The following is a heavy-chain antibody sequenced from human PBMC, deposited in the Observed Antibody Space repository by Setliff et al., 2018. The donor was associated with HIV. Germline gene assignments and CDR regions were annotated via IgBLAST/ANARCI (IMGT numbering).Heavy chain of an antibody. D-gene: IGHD2-15*01. J-gene: IGHJ5*02. CDR3: ARGPEEGDCSGGSCYGNFDP. CDR1: GYTFNNFY. CDR2: VNPSGGST. V-gene: IGHV1-46*02. Sequence: ASVKVSCKASGYTFNNFYLHWVRLAPGQGLEWMGMVNPSGGSTVYAQKFQGRVTITADGSTRTAYMELSSLKSDDTAVYYCARGPEEGDCSGGSCYGNFDPWGQGTLVTVSS.